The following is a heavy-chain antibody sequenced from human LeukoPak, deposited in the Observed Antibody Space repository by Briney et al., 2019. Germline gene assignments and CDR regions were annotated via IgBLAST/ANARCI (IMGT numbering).Heavy chain of an antibody. Sequence: GESLKIYCTGSGYSFTSYWIGWVRQITGKGLEWMGIIYPDDSDTRYSPSFQGQVTISADKSISTAYLQWSSLKASDTAMYYCARGFGEFRFDYWGQGTLVTVSS. J-gene: IGHJ4*02. CDR2: IYPDDSDT. V-gene: IGHV5-51*01. D-gene: IGHD3-10*01. CDR1: GYSFTSYW. CDR3: ARGFGEFRFDY.